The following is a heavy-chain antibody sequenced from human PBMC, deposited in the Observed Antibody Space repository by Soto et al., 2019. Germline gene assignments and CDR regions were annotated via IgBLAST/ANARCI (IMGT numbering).Heavy chain of an antibody. CDR2: ISSSSTTK. V-gene: IGHV3-48*04. CDR1: GFTFNSYS. Sequence: GGSLRLSCAASGFTFNSYSMNWVRQAPGKGLEWVSYISSSSTTKYYTDYAAPVKGRFTISRDDSKNTLHLQMNSLKIEDTAVYYCTTDRSGYPGPFDSWGQGTLVTVSS. D-gene: IGHD3-3*01. J-gene: IGHJ4*02. CDR3: TTDRSGYPGPFDS.